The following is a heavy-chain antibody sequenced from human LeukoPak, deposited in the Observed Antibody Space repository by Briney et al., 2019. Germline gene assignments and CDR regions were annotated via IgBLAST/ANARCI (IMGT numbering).Heavy chain of an antibody. CDR3: ARGPRFGELLWHWFDP. D-gene: IGHD3-10*01. CDR1: DYSINSGYY. Sequence: SETLSLTCSVSDYSINSGYYWGWIRQPPGKGLEWIASIYQSGHTYYNPPLKSRVTISEDTSKNQFSLKLRSVTAADTAVYYCARGPRFGELLWHWFDPWGQGTLVTVSS. CDR2: IYQSGHT. V-gene: IGHV4-38-2*02. J-gene: IGHJ5*02.